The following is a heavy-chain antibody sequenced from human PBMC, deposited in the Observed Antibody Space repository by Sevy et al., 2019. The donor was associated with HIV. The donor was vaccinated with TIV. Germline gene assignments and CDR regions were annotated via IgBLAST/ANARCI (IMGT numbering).Heavy chain of an antibody. CDR1: GFIFSTYS. CDR2: ISSSSNYI. Sequence: GGSLRLSCAASGFIFSTYSMNWVRQAPGKGLEWVSSISSSSNYIYYADSLKGRFTISRDNAKNSLYLQMNSLRADDTAVYYCARDSGSVAGPYFDYWGQGTLVTVSS. CDR3: ARDSGSVAGPYFDY. D-gene: IGHD6-19*01. J-gene: IGHJ4*02. V-gene: IGHV3-21*01.